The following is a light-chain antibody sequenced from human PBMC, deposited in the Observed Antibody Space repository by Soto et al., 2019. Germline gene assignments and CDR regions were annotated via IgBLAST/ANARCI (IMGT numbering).Light chain of an antibody. Sequence: EIVMTQSPATLSVSPGERATLSCRASQSVSSNLAWYQQKPGQAPRLLIYGASIRATGIPARFSGSGSGTEFTLTISSLQSEDVAVYYCQQYNNWRTFGQGTKVHIK. CDR2: GAS. CDR3: QQYNNWRT. V-gene: IGKV3D-15*01. J-gene: IGKJ1*01. CDR1: QSVSSN.